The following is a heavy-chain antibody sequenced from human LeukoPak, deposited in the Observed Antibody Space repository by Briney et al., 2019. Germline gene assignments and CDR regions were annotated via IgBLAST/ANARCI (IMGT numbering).Heavy chain of an antibody. CDR1: GGSISSSSYY. V-gene: IGHV4-39*07. CDR2: INYSGRN. Sequence: PSETVSLTCSVSGGSISSSSYYWGWIRQPPGKGLEGIGNINYSGRNYQKTSLESRVTISIDQSKNHFSLMLASVTAANTAFYYCARGSSSNLWYGWFDPWGQGTLVTVSS. J-gene: IGHJ5*02. D-gene: IGHD2-21*01. CDR3: ARGSSSNLWYGWFDP.